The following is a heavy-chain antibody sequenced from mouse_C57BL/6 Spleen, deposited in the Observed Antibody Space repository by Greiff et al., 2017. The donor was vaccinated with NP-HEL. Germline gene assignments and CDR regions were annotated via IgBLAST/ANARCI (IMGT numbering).Heavy chain of an antibody. CDR2: IYPGDGDT. V-gene: IGHV1-80*01. J-gene: IGHJ1*03. Sequence: QVQLQQSGAELVKPGASVKISCKASGYAFSSYWMNWVKQRPGKGLEWIGQIYPGDGDTNYNGKFKGKATLTADKSSRTAYMQLSSLTSEDSAVYFCARKSPSWYFDVWGTGTTVTVSS. CDR3: ARKSPSWYFDV. CDR1: GYAFSSYW.